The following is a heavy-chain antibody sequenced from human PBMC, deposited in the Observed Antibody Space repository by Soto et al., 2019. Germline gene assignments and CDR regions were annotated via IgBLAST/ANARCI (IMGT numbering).Heavy chain of an antibody. D-gene: IGHD3-3*01. Sequence: XDSLKVSWQCSGYRFTSYWISWVLQMPGKGLEWMGRIDPSDSYTNYSPSFQGHVTISADKSISTAYLQWSSLKASDTAMYYCARTRRPGDFSSGSSYYYYGMDVCGQRTTVTVSS. CDR2: IDPSDSYT. CDR1: GYRFTSYW. V-gene: IGHV5-10-1*01. J-gene: IGHJ6*02. CDR3: ARTRRPGDFSSGSSYYYYGMDV.